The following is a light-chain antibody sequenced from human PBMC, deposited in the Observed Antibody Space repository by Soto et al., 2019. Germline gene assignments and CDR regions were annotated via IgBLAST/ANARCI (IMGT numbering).Light chain of an antibody. CDR3: HQYGTSPLT. V-gene: IGKV3-20*01. J-gene: IGKJ3*01. CDR2: GAF. Sequence: EIVLTQSPGTLSLSPGERATLSCRASQSVNSNYLAWLQHKPGQAPRFLIYGAFSRADGIPDRFSGSGSGTDFTLSSSRLEPEDFAMYYCHQYGTSPLTFDPGTKVDIK. CDR1: QSVNSNY.